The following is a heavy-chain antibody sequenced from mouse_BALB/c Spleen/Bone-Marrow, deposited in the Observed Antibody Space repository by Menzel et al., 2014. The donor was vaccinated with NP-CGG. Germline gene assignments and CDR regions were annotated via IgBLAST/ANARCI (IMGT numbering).Heavy chain of an antibody. Sequence: VQLQQSAAELARPGASVKMSCKASGYTFTSYTMHWVKQRPGQGLEWIGCINPSSGYTEYNQKFKDKTTLTADKSSSTAYMQLSSLTSEDSAVYYCAYWDLAYWGQGTLVTVSA. D-gene: IGHD4-1*01. CDR2: INPSSGYT. CDR3: AYWDLAY. CDR1: GYTFTSYT. V-gene: IGHV1-4*02. J-gene: IGHJ3*01.